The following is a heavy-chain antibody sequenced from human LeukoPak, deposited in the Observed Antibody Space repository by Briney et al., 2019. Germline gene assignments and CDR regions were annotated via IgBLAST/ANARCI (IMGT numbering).Heavy chain of an antibody. J-gene: IGHJ4*02. CDR1: GFTFSSHW. CDR2: IKQDGSEK. V-gene: IGHV3-7*01. D-gene: IGHD2-2*01. CDR3: ARGLTRVPFFDY. Sequence: PGGSLRLSCAASGFTFSSHWMSWVRQAPGKGLEWVANIKQDGSEKYYVDSVKGRFTISRDNAKNSLYLQMNSLRAEDTAVYYCARGLTRVPFFDYWGQGTLVTVSS.